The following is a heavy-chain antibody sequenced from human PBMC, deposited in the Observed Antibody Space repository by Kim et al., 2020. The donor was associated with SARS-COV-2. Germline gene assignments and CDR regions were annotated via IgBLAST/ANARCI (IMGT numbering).Heavy chain of an antibody. CDR1: GFTFSSYA. J-gene: IGHJ3*02. CDR3: ARVFDGAFDI. Sequence: GGSLRLSCAASGFTFSSYAMHWVRQAPGKGLEWVAVISYDGSNKYYADSVKGRFTISRDNSKNTLYLQMNSLRAEDTAVYYCARVFDGAFDIWGQGTMVT. CDR2: ISYDGSNK. V-gene: IGHV3-30-3*01. D-gene: IGHD3-3*01.